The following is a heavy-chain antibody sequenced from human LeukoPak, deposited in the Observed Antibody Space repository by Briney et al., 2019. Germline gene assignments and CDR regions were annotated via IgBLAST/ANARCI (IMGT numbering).Heavy chain of an antibody. J-gene: IGHJ4*02. CDR2: IDPSDYYS. D-gene: IGHD3-22*01. V-gene: IGHV5-10-1*01. CDR3: ARHLYDSSVYPSDF. CDR1: GYSFTSYW. Sequence: ESLKISFKGSGYSFTSYWISWVRQMPGKGLEWMGRIDPSDYYSNYSPPFQGHVPVSADKSISTDYMQWRSLKASDTAIYYCARHLYDSSVYPSDFWRQGTLVTVSS.